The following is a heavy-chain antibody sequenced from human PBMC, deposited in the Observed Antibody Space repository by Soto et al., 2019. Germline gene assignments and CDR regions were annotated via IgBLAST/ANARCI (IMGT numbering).Heavy chain of an antibody. CDR3: ARLHWTADQYYYYHMDV. V-gene: IGHV5-51*01. CDR2: IYPGDSDT. CDR1: GYSFSTYW. D-gene: IGHD1-1*01. J-gene: IGHJ6*02. Sequence: GESLKISCKGFGYSFSTYWIGWVRQLPGQGLEWMGIIYPGDSDTRYSPSFQGQVTISADESITTAYLQWSSLKASDTAMYYCARLHWTADQYYYYHMDVWGQGTTVTVSS.